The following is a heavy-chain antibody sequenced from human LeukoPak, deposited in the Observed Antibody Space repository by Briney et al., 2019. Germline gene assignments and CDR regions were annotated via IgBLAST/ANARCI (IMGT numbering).Heavy chain of an antibody. CDR3: AKDDAWLQYND. CDR1: GFTFDDYA. Sequence: GGSLRLSCAASGFTFDDYAMHWVRQVPGKGLEWVSGISWNSGSIGYADSVQGRFTISRDNANNSLYLQINSLRDEDTAVYYCAKDDAWLQYNDWGQGTLVTVSS. V-gene: IGHV3-9*01. CDR2: ISWNSGSI. D-gene: IGHD5-24*01. J-gene: IGHJ4*02.